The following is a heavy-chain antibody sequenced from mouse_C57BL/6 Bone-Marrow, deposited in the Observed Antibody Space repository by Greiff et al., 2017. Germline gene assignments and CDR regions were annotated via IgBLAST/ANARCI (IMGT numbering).Heavy chain of an antibody. J-gene: IGHJ2*01. CDR2: IDPSDSYT. V-gene: IGHV1-50*01. CDR1: GYTFTSYW. D-gene: IGHD2-1*01. CDR3: ARGNDDNYYFDY. Sequence: QVQLQQSGAELVKPGASVKLSCKASGYTFTSYWMQWVKQRPGKGLEWIGEIDPSDSYTNYNQKFKGQVTLTVDTSTSTVYMKRSSLASEDSAVYYCARGNDDNYYFDYWGQGTTLTVSA.